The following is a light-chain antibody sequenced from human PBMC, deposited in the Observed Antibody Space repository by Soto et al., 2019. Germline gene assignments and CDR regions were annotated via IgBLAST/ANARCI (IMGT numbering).Light chain of an antibody. J-gene: IGKJ1*01. CDR1: QSITSNY. Sequence: EIVLTQSPGTLSLSPGERATLSCRASQSITSNYLAWYQQKPGQTPRLLIYDASGRATDIPDRFSGSGSGTDFTLTISRLEPQDFAVYYCQQYTRSPATFGQGTKVDIK. V-gene: IGKV3-20*01. CDR3: QQYTRSPAT. CDR2: DAS.